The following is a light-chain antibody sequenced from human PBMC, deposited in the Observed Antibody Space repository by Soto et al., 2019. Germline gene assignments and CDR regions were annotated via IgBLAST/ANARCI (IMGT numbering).Light chain of an antibody. J-gene: IGKJ4*01. CDR1: QSVVDTSNKANY. Sequence: EIVMTQSPDSLSLSLGERATFSCTSSQSVVDTSNKANYLAWYQQKVVQPPKVLIYWASTRQSGVPDRFSATGSGTHFPLTIASLQAEDVAVYYCQQFFRTPLTFGGGTKVEIK. CDR2: WAS. V-gene: IGKV4-1*01. CDR3: QQFFRTPLT.